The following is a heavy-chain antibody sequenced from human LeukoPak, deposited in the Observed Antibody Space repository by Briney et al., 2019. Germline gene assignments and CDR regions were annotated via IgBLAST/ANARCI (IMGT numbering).Heavy chain of an antibody. J-gene: IGHJ6*03. CDR2: IYSSGST. CDR1: GASISGSGYY. V-gene: IGHV4-39*07. CDR3: ARAVGGFGVSGYYMDV. D-gene: IGHD3-10*01. Sequence: PSETLSLACAVSGASISGSGYYWGWIRQPPGKGLEWIGSIYSSGSTYYNASLQSRVTISIDTSKNQFSLKLSSVTAADTAVYYCARAVGGFGVSGYYMDVWGKGTTVTVSS.